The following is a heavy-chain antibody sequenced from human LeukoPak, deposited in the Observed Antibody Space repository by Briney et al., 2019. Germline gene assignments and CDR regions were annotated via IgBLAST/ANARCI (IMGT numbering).Heavy chain of an antibody. J-gene: IGHJ4*02. CDR2: IIPIFGTA. CDR1: GGTFSSYA. CDR3: ARDRYNWNDVLVY. V-gene: IGHV1-69*13. Sequence: SVKVSCKASGGTFSSYAISWVRQAPGQGLEWMGGIIPIFGTANYAQKFQGRVTITADESTNTAYMELSSLRSEDTAVYYCARDRYNWNDVLVYWGQGTLVTVSS. D-gene: IGHD1-20*01.